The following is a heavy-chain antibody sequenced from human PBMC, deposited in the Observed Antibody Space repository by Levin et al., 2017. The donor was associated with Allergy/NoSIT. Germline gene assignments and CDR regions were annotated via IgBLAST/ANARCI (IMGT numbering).Heavy chain of an antibody. CDR3: ARILPAAGTWAFDS. Sequence: SGPTLVKPTQTLTLTCTFSGFSLSTSGMRVSWIRQPPGKALEWLARIDWDDDKFYSTSLKTRLTISKDTSKNQVVLTMTNMDPVDTATYYCARILPAAGTWAFDSWGQGTMVTVSS. CDR2: IDWDDDK. J-gene: IGHJ3*02. V-gene: IGHV2-70*04. CDR1: GFSLSTSGMR. D-gene: IGHD6-13*01.